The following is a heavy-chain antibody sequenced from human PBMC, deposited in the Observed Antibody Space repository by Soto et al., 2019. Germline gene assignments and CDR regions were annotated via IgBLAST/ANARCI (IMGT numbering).Heavy chain of an antibody. Sequence: PGESLKISCKGSGYSFTSYWISWVRQMPGKGLEWMGRIDPSDSYTNYSPSFQGHVTISADKSISTAYLQWSSLKASDTAMYYCARRPKGSSSYYYGMDVWGQGTTVTVSS. CDR1: GYSFTSYW. CDR3: ARRPKGSSSYYYGMDV. V-gene: IGHV5-10-1*01. J-gene: IGHJ6*02. D-gene: IGHD6-6*01. CDR2: IDPSDSYT.